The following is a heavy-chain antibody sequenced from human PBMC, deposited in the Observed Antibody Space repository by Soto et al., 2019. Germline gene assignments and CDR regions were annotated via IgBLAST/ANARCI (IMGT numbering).Heavy chain of an antibody. D-gene: IGHD3-10*01. CDR2: IWYDGSNK. V-gene: IGHV3-33*01. J-gene: IGHJ6*02. CDR1: GFTFSSYG. Sequence: PGGSLRLSCAASGFTFSSYGMHWVRQAPGKGLEWVAVIWYDGSNKYYADSVKGRFTISRDNSKNTLYLQMNSLRAEDTAVYYCAREVYYGSGSYYYYGMDVWGQGTTVTVSS. CDR3: AREVYYGSGSYYYYGMDV.